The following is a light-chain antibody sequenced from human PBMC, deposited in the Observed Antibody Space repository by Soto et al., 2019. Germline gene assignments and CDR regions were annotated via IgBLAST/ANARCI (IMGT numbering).Light chain of an antibody. CDR2: AAS. CDR1: QTVNNY. J-gene: IGKJ1*01. Sequence: DIQMTQSPSSLSASVGDRITITCRASQTVNNYLNWYQHKPGKAPKLLSYAASRLHSGVPSRFSGSGSGTHFTLPISSVQPDDFASYFCHQSYDNPGTYGQGTKVDFK. CDR3: HQSYDNPGT. V-gene: IGKV1-39*01.